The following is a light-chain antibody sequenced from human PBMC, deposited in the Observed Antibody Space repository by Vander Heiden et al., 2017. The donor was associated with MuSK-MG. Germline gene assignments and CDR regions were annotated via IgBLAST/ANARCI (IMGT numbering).Light chain of an antibody. CDR3: QAWDSSTGV. V-gene: IGLV3-1*01. CDR1: KLGDKY. J-gene: IGLJ2*01. Sequence: SYELTQPPSVSVSPGQTASITCSGDKLGDKYACWYQQKPGQSPGRVIYQDSKRPSGIPERFSGSNSGKTATLTISGTQAMDEADYYCQAWDSSTGVFGGGTKLTVL. CDR2: QDS.